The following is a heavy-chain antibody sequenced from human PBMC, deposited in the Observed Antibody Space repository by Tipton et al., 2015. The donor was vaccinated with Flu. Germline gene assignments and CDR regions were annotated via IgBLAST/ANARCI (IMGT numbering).Heavy chain of an antibody. D-gene: IGHD1-1*01. J-gene: IGHJ2*01. V-gene: IGHV3-21*01. Sequence: SLRLSCAASGFPFSEFWMNWVRQAPGKGLEWVSSISSSSSYIYYADSVKGRFTISRDNAKNSLYLQMNSLRAEDTAVYYCARDPTTARPPYWYFDLWGRGTLVTVSS. CDR2: ISSSSSYI. CDR3: ARDPTTARPPYWYFDL. CDR1: GFPFSEFW.